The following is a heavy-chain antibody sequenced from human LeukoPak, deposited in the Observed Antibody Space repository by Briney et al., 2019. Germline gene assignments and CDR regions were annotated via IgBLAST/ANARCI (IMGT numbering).Heavy chain of an antibody. V-gene: IGHV4-61*08. CDR2: IYYSGST. CDR3: ARLYSSSSSPLFDY. J-gene: IGHJ4*02. Sequence: SETLSLTRTVSGDSISSGDYYWSWIRQPPGKGLEWIGYIYYSGSTNYNPSLKSRVTISVDTSKNQFSLKLSSVTAADTAVYYCARLYSSSSSPLFDYWGQGTLVTVSS. CDR1: GDSISSGDYY. D-gene: IGHD6-6*01.